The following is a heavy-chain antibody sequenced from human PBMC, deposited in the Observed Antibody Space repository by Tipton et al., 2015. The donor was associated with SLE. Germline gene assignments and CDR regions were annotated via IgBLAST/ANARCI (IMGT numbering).Heavy chain of an antibody. J-gene: IGHJ5*02. V-gene: IGHV4-59*10. CDR3: ARLGYSSGEFDP. CDR1: GGSFSGYY. Sequence: TLSLTCAVYGGSFSGYYWSWIRQPAGKGLEWIGRIYTSGSTNYNPSLKSRVTMSVDTSKNQFSLKLSSVTAADTAVYYCARLGYSSGEFDPWGQGTLVTVSS. D-gene: IGHD6-19*01. CDR2: IYTSGST.